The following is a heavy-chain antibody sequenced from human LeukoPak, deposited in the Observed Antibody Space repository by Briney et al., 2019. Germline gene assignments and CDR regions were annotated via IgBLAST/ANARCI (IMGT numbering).Heavy chain of an antibody. Sequence: SETLSLTCAVYGGSFSGYYWSWIRQPPGKGLEWIGEINHSGSTNYNPSLKSRVTISVDTSKNQFSLKLSSVTAADTAVYYCASPFRTNHDFWSGYSLTFDYGGQGTLVTVSS. D-gene: IGHD3-3*01. CDR2: INHSGST. J-gene: IGHJ4*02. CDR1: GGSFSGYY. CDR3: ASPFRTNHDFWSGYSLTFDY. V-gene: IGHV4-34*01.